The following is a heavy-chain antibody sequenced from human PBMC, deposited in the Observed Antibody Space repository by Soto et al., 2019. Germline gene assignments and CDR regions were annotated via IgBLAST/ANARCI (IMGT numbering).Heavy chain of an antibody. J-gene: IGHJ4*02. Sequence: QVQLQESGPGLVKPSQTLSLTCTVSGGSISSGGYYWSWIRQHPGKGLEWIGYIYYSGSTYYNPSLTCRVTIAVDTSKHQFPLKLSSVTAADTAVYYCAGIYSGSPGGTLRYWGQGTLVTVSS. CDR1: GGSISSGGYY. CDR3: AGIYSGSPGGTLRY. D-gene: IGHD1-26*01. V-gene: IGHV4-31*03. CDR2: IYYSGST.